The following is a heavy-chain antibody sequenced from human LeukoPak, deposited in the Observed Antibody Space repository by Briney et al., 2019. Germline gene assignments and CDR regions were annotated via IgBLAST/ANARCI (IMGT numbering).Heavy chain of an antibody. D-gene: IGHD2-15*01. CDR2: IYTSGST. V-gene: IGHV4-4*07. CDR1: GGSISSYY. J-gene: IGHJ5*02. Sequence: SETLSLTCTVSGGSISSYYWSWIRQPPGKGLEWIGRIYTSGSTNYNPSLKSRVTMSVDTSKNQFSLRLSSVTAADTAVYYCARAPCSGGSCYSGGGWFDPWGQGTLVTVSS. CDR3: ARAPCSGGSCYSGGGWFDP.